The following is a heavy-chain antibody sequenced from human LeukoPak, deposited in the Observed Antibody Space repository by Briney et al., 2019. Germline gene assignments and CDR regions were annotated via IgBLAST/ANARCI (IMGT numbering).Heavy chain of an antibody. D-gene: IGHD1-26*01. CDR2: INHRGST. CDR3: ARVMEVGQYDAFDI. Sequence: PSETLSLTCAVYGGSFSGYYWGWIRQPPGRGLEWIGEINHRGSTNYNPSLKSRVTISIDTSKKQFSLKVSSVTAADTAVYYCARVMEVGQYDAFDIWGQGEMVTVSS. CDR1: GGSFSGYY. J-gene: IGHJ3*02. V-gene: IGHV4-34*01.